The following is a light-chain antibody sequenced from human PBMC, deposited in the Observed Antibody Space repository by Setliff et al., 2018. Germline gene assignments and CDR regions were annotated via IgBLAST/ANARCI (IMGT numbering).Light chain of an antibody. CDR3: AAWDDSLNVVV. CDR2: RNN. J-gene: IGLJ2*01. CDR1: SSNIGSNT. Sequence: QSALTQPPSASGTPGQRVTISCSGSSSNIGSNTVNWYQQLPGTAPKLLIYRNNQRPSGVPDRFSGSKSGTSASLAISGLQSEDEADYYCAAWDDSLNVVVFGGGTKGTV. V-gene: IGLV1-44*01.